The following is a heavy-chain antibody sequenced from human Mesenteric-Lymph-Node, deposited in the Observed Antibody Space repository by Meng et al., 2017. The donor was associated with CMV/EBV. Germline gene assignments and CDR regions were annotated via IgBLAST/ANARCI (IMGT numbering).Heavy chain of an antibody. D-gene: IGHD3-22*01. J-gene: IGHJ4*02. CDR3: VRDKFGGYFFDF. CDR1: GFTFSSYA. CDR2: ISWDGGST. V-gene: IGHV3-43D*04. Sequence: GESLKISCAASGFTFSSYAMTWVRQAPGKGLEWVSLISWDGGSTYYADSVRGRFAISRDNARNSVFLQMNSLRAEDTAVYYCVRDKFGGYFFDFWGQGVPVTVSS.